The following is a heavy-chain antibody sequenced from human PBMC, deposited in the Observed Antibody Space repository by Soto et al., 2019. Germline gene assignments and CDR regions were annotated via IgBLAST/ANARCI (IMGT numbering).Heavy chain of an antibody. V-gene: IGHV3-9*01. CDR1: GFIFEDFA. Sequence: GGSLRLSCVGSGFIFEDFAMNWVRQVPGKGLEWVSGISWNSATLAYADSVKGRFIVSRDNAKNILYLQMNSLRPEDAALYYCAKDVGSYYYDTSAYLYDYWGKGTLVTVSS. CDR2: ISWNSATL. D-gene: IGHD3-22*01. J-gene: IGHJ4*02. CDR3: AKDVGSYYYDTSAYLYDY.